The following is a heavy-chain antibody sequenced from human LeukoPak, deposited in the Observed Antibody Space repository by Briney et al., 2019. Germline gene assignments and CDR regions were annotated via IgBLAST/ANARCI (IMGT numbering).Heavy chain of an antibody. V-gene: IGHV3-30*02. Sequence: PGGSLRLSCTTSGFTFASLGMHWVRQAPGKGLEWVAFVEHDGTTKYYADSVKGRFTISRDNSKNTLFLQMNSLRAEDMAVYYCAKGSVPVVAMNAFEIWGQGTMVTVSS. CDR1: GFTFASLG. J-gene: IGHJ3*02. CDR2: VEHDGTTK. D-gene: IGHD2-2*01. CDR3: AKGSVPVVAMNAFEI.